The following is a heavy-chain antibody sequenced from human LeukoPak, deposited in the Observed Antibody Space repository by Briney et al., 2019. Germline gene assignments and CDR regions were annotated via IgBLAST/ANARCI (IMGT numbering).Heavy chain of an antibody. J-gene: IGHJ4*02. Sequence: GGSLRLSCAASGFIFNDYAMSWVRQVPGKGLECVSVISASGGKTYYADSVKGRFTISRDTSKTTISLRMNSLRVEDSAVYYCAKWTRTTLFRGDRARFDSWGQGTLVTVSS. CDR2: ISASGGKT. CDR3: AKWTRTTLFRGDRARFDS. D-gene: IGHD3-10*01. CDR1: GFIFNDYA. V-gene: IGHV3-23*01.